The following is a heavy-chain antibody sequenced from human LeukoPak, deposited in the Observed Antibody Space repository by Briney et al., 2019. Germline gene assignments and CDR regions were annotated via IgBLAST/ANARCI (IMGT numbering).Heavy chain of an antibody. CDR1: GSTFSTYW. J-gene: IGHJ4*02. Sequence: QPGGSLRLSCAGSGSTFSTYWRHWVRQAPGKGLVWVSRINSEGSTISYADSVKGRFTISRDNAKNTLFLQMNSLRDEDTAVYYCARISSDSISYSDHWGQGTLVTVSS. D-gene: IGHD3-22*01. CDR3: ARISSDSISYSDH. CDR2: INSEGSTI. V-gene: IGHV3-74*01.